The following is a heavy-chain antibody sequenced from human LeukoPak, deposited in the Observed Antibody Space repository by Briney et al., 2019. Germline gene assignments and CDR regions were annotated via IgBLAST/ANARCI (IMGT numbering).Heavy chain of an antibody. D-gene: IGHD3-22*01. CDR1: GGSISGYY. V-gene: IGHV4-59*08. CDR2: IYYSGST. Sequence: PSETLSLTCTVSGGSISGYYWSWIRQPPGKGPESIGYIYYSGSTNYNPSLKSRVTISVDTSKSQLSLNLSSVTAADTAVYYCARHNYYDSSGYYPLGYWGQGTLVTVSS. CDR3: ARHNYYDSSGYYPLGY. J-gene: IGHJ4*02.